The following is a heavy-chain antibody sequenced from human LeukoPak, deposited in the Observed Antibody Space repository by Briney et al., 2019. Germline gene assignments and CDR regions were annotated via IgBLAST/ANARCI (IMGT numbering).Heavy chain of an antibody. V-gene: IGHV3-53*01. Sequence: PGGSLRLSCVASGFAVGSNYMSWVRQAPGKGLEWVSLIYSGGAIRYADSVKGRFTISRDSSKNTLFLQMNDLTVEDTARYYCARHPGNWGQGILVTVSS. CDR3: ARHPGN. CDR2: IYSGGAI. CDR1: GFAVGSNY. J-gene: IGHJ4*02. D-gene: IGHD1-14*01.